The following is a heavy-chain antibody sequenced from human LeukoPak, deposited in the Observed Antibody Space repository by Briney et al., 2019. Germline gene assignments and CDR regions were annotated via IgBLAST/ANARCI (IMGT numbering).Heavy chain of an antibody. Sequence: PGGSLRLSCSTSGFTFSNFAMSWVRQAPGKGLEWVANIKEDGIDKHYVDSVKGRFTISRDNARNSLYLQMNSLRAEDTAVYYCARGGYYYDGGYWGQGTLVTVSS. V-gene: IGHV3-7*03. CDR3: ARGGYYYDGGY. CDR1: GFTFSNFA. CDR2: IKEDGIDK. J-gene: IGHJ4*02. D-gene: IGHD3-22*01.